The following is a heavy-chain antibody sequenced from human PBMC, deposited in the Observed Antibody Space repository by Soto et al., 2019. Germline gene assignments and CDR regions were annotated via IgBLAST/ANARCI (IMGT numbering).Heavy chain of an antibody. CDR2: IYYSGST. Sequence: SQTLSLTCTVCGGSISSYYWSWIRQPPGKGLEWIGYIYYSGSTNYNPSLKSRVTISVDTSKNQFSLKLSSVTAADTAVYYCARGLLRYFDWSPGYYYGMDVWGQGTTVTVSS. CDR1: GGSISSYY. J-gene: IGHJ6*02. CDR3: ARGLLRYFDWSPGYYYGMDV. D-gene: IGHD3-9*01. V-gene: IGHV4-59*08.